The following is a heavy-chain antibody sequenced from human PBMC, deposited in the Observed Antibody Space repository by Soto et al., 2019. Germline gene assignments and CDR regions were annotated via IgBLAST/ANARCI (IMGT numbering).Heavy chain of an antibody. V-gene: IGHV3-23*01. D-gene: IGHD3-9*01. CDR1: GFTFSTYA. Sequence: GGSLRLSCAASGFTFSTYALTWVRRAPGKGLEWVSAVSGSGDSTNYADYVKGRFSISRDNSKNTLYLQMNSLRAEDTAVYYFAKTVESYDILTGFYYYYGMDVWGQGTTVTVSS. CDR2: VSGSGDST. J-gene: IGHJ6*02. CDR3: AKTVESYDILTGFYYYYGMDV.